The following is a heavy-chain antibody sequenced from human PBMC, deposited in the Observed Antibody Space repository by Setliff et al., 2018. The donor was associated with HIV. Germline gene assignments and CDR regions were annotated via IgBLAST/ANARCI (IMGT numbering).Heavy chain of an antibody. D-gene: IGHD5-18*01. V-gene: IGHV4-34*01. CDR1: GGSFSAYY. CDR3: ARGGYSYGSGRNRAYFQY. Sequence: KPSETLSLTCAVYGGSFSAYYWSWIRQTPGKGLEWIGEINHSGGTNYNPSLKSRVTMSVDTSTNQFSLKLSSVTAADTAVFYCARGGYSYGSGRNRAYFQYWGQGTQVTVSS. J-gene: IGHJ1*01. CDR2: INHSGGT.